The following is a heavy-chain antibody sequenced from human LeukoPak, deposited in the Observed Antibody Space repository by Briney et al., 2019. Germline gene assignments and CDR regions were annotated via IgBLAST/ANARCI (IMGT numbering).Heavy chain of an antibody. J-gene: IGHJ3*02. V-gene: IGHV3-21*01. CDR2: ISSSSNYI. Sequence: GGSLRLSCAASGFTFSSYSMNWVRQAPGKGLEWVSSISSSSNYIYYADSVKGRFTISRDNAKNSLFLQMSSLSAEDTAVYYCAREDYYDGSGYESFDIWGQGTMVTVSS. CDR3: AREDYYDGSGYESFDI. D-gene: IGHD3-22*01. CDR1: GFTFSSYS.